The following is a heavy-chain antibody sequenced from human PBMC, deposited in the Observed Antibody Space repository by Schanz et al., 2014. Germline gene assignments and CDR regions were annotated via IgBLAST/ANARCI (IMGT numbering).Heavy chain of an antibody. Sequence: QVQLVESGGGLVKPGGSLRLSCAASGFTFSDYYMSWIRQAPGKGLEWVSYISNSGTTIYYADSVKGRFNNSRDNAKNSLYLERTSQRGEDTAVYYCAREILNREAFDIWGQGTVVTVSS. CDR1: GFTFSDYY. CDR3: AREILNREAFDI. V-gene: IGHV3-11*01. J-gene: IGHJ3*02. CDR2: ISNSGTTI.